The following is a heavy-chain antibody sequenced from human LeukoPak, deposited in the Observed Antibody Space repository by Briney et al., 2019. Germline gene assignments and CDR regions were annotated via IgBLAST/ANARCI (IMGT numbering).Heavy chain of an antibody. D-gene: IGHD1-26*01. V-gene: IGHV4-59*12. CDR3: ARDGADGMDV. J-gene: IGHJ6*02. CDR1: GGSISSYY. CDR2: IYYSGST. Sequence: SETLSLTCTVSGGSISSYYWSWIRQPPGKGLEWIGYIYYSGSTNYNPSLKSRVTISVDTSKNQFSLKLSSVTAADTAVYYCARDGADGMDVWGQGTTVTVSS.